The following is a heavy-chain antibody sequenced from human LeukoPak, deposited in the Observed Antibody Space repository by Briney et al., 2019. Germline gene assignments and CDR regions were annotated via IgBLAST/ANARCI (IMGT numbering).Heavy chain of an antibody. Sequence: SVKVSCKASGGTFSSYAISWVRQAPGQGLEWMGGIIPIFGTANYAQKFQGRVTITADESTSTAYMELSSLRSEDTAVYYCARDPLRYFEPAGYFDYWGQGTLVTVSS. CDR3: ARDPLRYFEPAGYFDY. CDR1: GGTFSSYA. V-gene: IGHV1-69*01. D-gene: IGHD3-9*01. CDR2: IIPIFGTA. J-gene: IGHJ4*02.